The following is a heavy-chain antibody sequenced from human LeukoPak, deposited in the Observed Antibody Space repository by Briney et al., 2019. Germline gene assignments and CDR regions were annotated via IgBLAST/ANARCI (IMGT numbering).Heavy chain of an antibody. CDR3: AREILGYCSSTSCYRAGFDP. CDR1: GYTFTGYY. CDR2: INPNSGGT. Sequence: ASVKVSCKASGYTFTGYYMHWVRQAPGQGLEWMGWINPNSGGTNYAQKFQGRVTMTRDTSISTAYMELSRLRSDDTAVYYCAREILGYCSSTSCYRAGFDPWGQGTLVTVPS. D-gene: IGHD2-2*02. V-gene: IGHV1-2*02. J-gene: IGHJ5*02.